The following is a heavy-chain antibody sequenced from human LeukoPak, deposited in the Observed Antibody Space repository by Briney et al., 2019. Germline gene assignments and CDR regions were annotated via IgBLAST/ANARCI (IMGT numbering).Heavy chain of an antibody. Sequence: GGSLRLSCAASGFTFSSYAMHWVRQAPGKGLEYVSAISGNGGSTYYANSVKGRFTISRDNSKNTLYLQMGSLRAEDMAVYYCARAGGYYYDSSGYNFDYWGQGTLVTVSS. D-gene: IGHD3-22*01. CDR3: ARAGGYYYDSSGYNFDY. CDR2: ISGNGGST. CDR1: GFTFSSYA. J-gene: IGHJ4*02. V-gene: IGHV3-64*01.